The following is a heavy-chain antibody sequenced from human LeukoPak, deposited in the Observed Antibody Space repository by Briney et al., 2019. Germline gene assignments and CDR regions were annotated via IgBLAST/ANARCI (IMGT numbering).Heavy chain of an antibody. CDR2: IAHDETNR. CDR3: ARDLLPGAPDYFDY. Sequence: GSLRLSCAASGFTFGSYAMHWVRQAPGKGLEWVAVIAHDETNRFYADSVKGRFTISRDNSMNTLYLRMNSLRPEDTAVYFCARDLLPGAPDYFDYWGQGTLVTVSS. D-gene: IGHD2-2*01. V-gene: IGHV3-30*04. J-gene: IGHJ4*02. CDR1: GFTFGSYA.